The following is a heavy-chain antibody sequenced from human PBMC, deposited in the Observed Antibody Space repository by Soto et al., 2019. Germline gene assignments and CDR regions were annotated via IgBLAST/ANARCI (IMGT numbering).Heavy chain of an antibody. D-gene: IGHD1-1*01. Sequence: EVHLVESGGALVKPGESLRLSCAVSGFTFSAYWMHWVRQVPGKGLTWVSRISDDGSTATYADSVKGRFVISRDNAKNSPYLEMNTMRVDDSGLYYCARGPRVSSTGTGAHWGRGTLVTVSS. CDR2: ISDDGSTA. CDR3: ARGPRVSSTGTGAH. CDR1: GFTFSAYW. J-gene: IGHJ4*02. V-gene: IGHV3-74*01.